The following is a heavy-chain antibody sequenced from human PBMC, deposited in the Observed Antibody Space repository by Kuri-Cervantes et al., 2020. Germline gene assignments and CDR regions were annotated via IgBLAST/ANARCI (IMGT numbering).Heavy chain of an antibody. V-gene: IGHV4-59*12. CDR3: ARGLTYYDILTGYSPRYFDY. CDR1: GGFITSEH. CDR2: TYKSGDI. D-gene: IGHD3-9*01. Sequence: GSLRLSCNVSGGFITSEHCSWIRQAPGKGLEWIGQTYKSGDIKYNPSLKSRVTISVDTSKNQFSLKLSSVTAADTAVYYCARGLTYYDILTGYSPRYFDYWGQGTLVTVSS. J-gene: IGHJ4*02.